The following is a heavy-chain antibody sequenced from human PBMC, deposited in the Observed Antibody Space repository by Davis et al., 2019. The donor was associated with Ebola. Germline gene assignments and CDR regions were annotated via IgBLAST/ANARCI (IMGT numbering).Heavy chain of an antibody. CDR1: EFTFSSYW. CDR2: LNSDGSAT. V-gene: IGHV3-74*01. J-gene: IGHJ4*02. Sequence: GESLKISCAASEFTFSSYWMHWVRQAPGKGLVWVSRLNSDGSATSYADSVKGRFTISRDNAKNTLFLQMNSLRAEDTAVYYCAQQLGDYGGNALRYWGQGTLVTVSS. D-gene: IGHD4-23*01. CDR3: AQQLGDYGGNALRY.